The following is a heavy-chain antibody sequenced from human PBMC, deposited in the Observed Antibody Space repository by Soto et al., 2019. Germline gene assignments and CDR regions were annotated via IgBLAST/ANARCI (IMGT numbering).Heavy chain of an antibody. Sequence: EVQLLDSGGGWVQPGGSLRLSCVASGFVFSDYAMSWVRQAPGKGLEWVSAISAGGSDTYYADSVKGRFTVSRVNSESPLYLQMNTLRAEDTAIYYCASVPIWCGSSSCYTEGFDSWGQGTLVTVSS. J-gene: IGHJ4*02. CDR1: GFVFSDYA. CDR2: ISAGGSDT. D-gene: IGHD2-2*01. CDR3: ASVPIWCGSSSCYTEGFDS. V-gene: IGHV3-23*01.